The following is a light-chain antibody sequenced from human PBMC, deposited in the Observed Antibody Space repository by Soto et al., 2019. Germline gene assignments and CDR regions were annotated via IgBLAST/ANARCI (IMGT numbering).Light chain of an antibody. CDR2: GAS. CDR1: QSLSSNY. CDR3: HQCDSSPWT. J-gene: IGKJ1*01. Sequence: ESVLTQSPVTLSFSPGEIATLSCSASQSLSSNYLAWYQQKPGQAPRLLIYGASSRATGIPDRFSGSGSGTDFTLTISRLEPEDFAVFYCHQCDSSPWTFGQGTKVDIK. V-gene: IGKV3-20*01.